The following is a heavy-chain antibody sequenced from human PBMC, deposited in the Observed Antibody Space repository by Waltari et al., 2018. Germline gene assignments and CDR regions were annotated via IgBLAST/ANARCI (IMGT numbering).Heavy chain of an antibody. CDR3: ARGKGYSSSWHPPPDFDY. D-gene: IGHD6-13*01. Sequence: QVQLQESGPGLVKPSQTLSLPCTVSGASISSGGYYWSWIRQHPGRGLEWIGYIYHSGSTYYNPSLKSRVTISVDRSKNQFSLKLSSVTAADTAVYYCARGKGYSSSWHPPPDFDYWGQGTLVTVSS. CDR1: GASISSGGYY. CDR2: IYHSGST. J-gene: IGHJ4*02. V-gene: IGHV4-31*03.